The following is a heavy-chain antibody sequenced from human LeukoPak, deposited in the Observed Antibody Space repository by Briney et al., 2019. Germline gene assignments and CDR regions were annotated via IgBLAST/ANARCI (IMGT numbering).Heavy chain of an antibody. Sequence: PGGSLRLSCAASGFTFSSYTMNWVRQAPGKGLEWLSSISSGGMWIYYADSLKGRFTISRDNAKNSLYLQMKSLRVEDTGVYYCARKAHGGRVWGSSRTGDAFDIWGQGTMVTVSS. CDR2: ISSGGMWI. J-gene: IGHJ3*02. D-gene: IGHD3-16*02. V-gene: IGHV3-21*01. CDR3: ARKAHGGRVWGSSRTGDAFDI. CDR1: GFTFSSYT.